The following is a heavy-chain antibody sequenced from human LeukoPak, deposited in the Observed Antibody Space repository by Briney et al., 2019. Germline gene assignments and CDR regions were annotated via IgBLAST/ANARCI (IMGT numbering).Heavy chain of an antibody. J-gene: IGHJ6*04. CDR2: INHSGST. Sequence: PSETLYLNCAVYGGSFSGYYWSWIRQPPGKGLEWIGEINHSGSTNYNPSLKSRVTISVDTSKIQFPLKLSSVTAADTAVYYCATSSGLYGDYDYYYYYAMDVWGKGTTVTVSS. CDR1: GGSFSGYY. V-gene: IGHV4-34*01. CDR3: ATSSGLYGDYDYYYYYAMDV. D-gene: IGHD4-17*01.